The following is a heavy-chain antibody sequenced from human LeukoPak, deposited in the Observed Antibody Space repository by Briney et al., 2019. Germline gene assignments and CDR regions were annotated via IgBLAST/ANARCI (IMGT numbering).Heavy chain of an antibody. CDR2: IHYSGDT. CDR3: ARDQGRNGGLNV. Sequence: SETLSLTCTVSGGSISSGGYYWSWIRQPPGKGLEWIGYIHYSGDTNYNPSLKSRVTFSLDTSKNQVSLILRSVIAADTAIYYCARDQGRNGGLNVWGQGTMVTVSS. CDR1: GGSISSGGYY. J-gene: IGHJ3*01. V-gene: IGHV4-61*08. D-gene: IGHD4-23*01.